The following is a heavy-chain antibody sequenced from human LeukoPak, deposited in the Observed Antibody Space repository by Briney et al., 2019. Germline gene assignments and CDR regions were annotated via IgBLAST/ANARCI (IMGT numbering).Heavy chain of an antibody. Sequence: SVKVSCKASGGTFSSYAISWVRQAPGQGLEWMGRTIPIFGTANYAQKFQGRVTITTDESTSTAYMELSSLRSEDTAVYYCARPIAAAGNDAFDIWGQGTMVTVSS. D-gene: IGHD6-13*01. J-gene: IGHJ3*02. CDR2: TIPIFGTA. CDR3: ARPIAAAGNDAFDI. V-gene: IGHV1-69*05. CDR1: GGTFSSYA.